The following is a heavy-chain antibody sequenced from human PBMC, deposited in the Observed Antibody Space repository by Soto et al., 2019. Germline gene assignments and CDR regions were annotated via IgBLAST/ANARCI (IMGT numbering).Heavy chain of an antibody. V-gene: IGHV1-18*01. CDR1: GYTFTAYG. D-gene: IGHD3-22*01. J-gene: IGHJ4*02. Sequence: ASVKVSCKASGYTFTAYGITWVRQAPGQGLEWMGWISYNGNTNYAQNFQDRVTMTTDTSTSTGYMELRSLGSDDTAVYYCARVDDYFDSSGYYYWGQGTLVTVSS. CDR3: ARVDDYFDSSGYYY. CDR2: ISYNGNT.